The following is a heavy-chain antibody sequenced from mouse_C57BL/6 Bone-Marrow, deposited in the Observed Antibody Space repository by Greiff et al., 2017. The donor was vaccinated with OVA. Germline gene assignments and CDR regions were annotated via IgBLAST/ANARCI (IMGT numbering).Heavy chain of an antibody. V-gene: IGHV1-82*01. D-gene: IGHD1-1*01. CDR3: ARTTVVGDWYFDV. Sequence: VQLQQSGPELVKPGASVKISCKASGYAFSSSWMNWVKQRPGKGLEWIGRIYPGGGDTNYNGKFKGKATLTADKSSSTAYMQLSSLTSEDSAVYFCARTTVVGDWYFDVWGKGTTVTVSS. CDR1: GYAFSSSW. J-gene: IGHJ1*03. CDR2: IYPGGGDT.